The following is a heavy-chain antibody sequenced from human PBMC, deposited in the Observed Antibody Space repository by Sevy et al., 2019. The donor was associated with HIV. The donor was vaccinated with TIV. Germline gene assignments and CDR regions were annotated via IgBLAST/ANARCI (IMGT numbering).Heavy chain of an antibody. CDR1: GFSFSSYG. CDR3: GKEGGGEGGDH. Sequence: GGSLRLSCAASGFSFSSYGMHWVRQAPGKGLECMSYIQYDGSNKDYADSVKGRFTISRDNSKNTLYLQMNSLRVEDTAVFYCGKEGGGEGGDHWGQGTLVTVSS. J-gene: IGHJ4*02. D-gene: IGHD2-21*01. V-gene: IGHV3-30*02. CDR2: IQYDGSNK.